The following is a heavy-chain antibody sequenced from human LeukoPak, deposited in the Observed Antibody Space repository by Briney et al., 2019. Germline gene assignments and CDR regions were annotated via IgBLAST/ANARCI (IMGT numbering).Heavy chain of an antibody. Sequence: ASVKVSCKASGYTFSDYGISWVQQAPGQGPEWLGWISAYNGDTNYAQKFQGRVTMTTDTSTSTAYMGLRSLRSDDTAVYYCAREGGSQGYAYWGQGTLVTVSS. CDR1: GYTFSDYG. V-gene: IGHV1-18*01. CDR2: ISAYNGDT. J-gene: IGHJ4*02. D-gene: IGHD1-1*01. CDR3: AREGGSQGYAY.